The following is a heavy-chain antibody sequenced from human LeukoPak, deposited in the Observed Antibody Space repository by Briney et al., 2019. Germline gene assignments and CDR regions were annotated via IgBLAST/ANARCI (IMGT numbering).Heavy chain of an antibody. CDR1: GYTFTSYD. V-gene: IGHV1-8*03. CDR3: ARGLADHYCSSTSCHGAFDY. CDR2: MNPNSGNT. Sequence: GASVKVSCKASGYTFTSYDINWVRQATGQGLEWMGWMNPNSGNTGYAQKFQGRVTITRDTSISTAYMELSSLRSEDTAVYYCARGLADHYCSSTSCHGAFDYWGQGTLVTVSS. D-gene: IGHD2-2*01. J-gene: IGHJ4*02.